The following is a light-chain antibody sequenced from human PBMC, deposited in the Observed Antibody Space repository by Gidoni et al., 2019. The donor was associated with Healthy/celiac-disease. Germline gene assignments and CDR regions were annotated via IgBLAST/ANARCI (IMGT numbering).Light chain of an antibody. V-gene: IGKV3-11*01. Sequence: EIVLTQSPATLSLSPGERATLSCRASQRVSSYLAWYQQKPGQAPRLLIYDASNRATGIPARSSGSGSGPDFTLTTSSLEPEDFAVYSCQQRSNWPWTFGQXTKVEIK. CDR1: QRVSSY. CDR2: DAS. CDR3: QQRSNWPWT. J-gene: IGKJ1*01.